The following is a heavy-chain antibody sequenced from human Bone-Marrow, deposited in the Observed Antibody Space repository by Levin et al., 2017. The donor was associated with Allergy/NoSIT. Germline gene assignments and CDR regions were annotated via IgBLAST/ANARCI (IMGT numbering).Heavy chain of an antibody. CDR1: GFSFSSYS. J-gene: IGHJ3*02. V-gene: IGHV3-21*01. Sequence: ETLSLTCAASGFSFSSYSMNWVRQAPGKGLEWVSSISSSSSYIYYVESVKGRFTISRDNAKNSLYLQMNSLRAEDTAVYYCARVPVAGTRGENAFDIWGQGTMVTVSS. CDR2: ISSSSSYI. CDR3: ARVPVAGTRGENAFDI. D-gene: IGHD6-19*01.